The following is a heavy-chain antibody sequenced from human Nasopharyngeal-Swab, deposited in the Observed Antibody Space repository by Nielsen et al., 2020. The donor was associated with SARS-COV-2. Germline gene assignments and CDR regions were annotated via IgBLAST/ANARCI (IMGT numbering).Heavy chain of an antibody. CDR1: GGSISSYY. CDR2: IYYSGST. Sequence: SETLSLTCTVSGGSISSYYWSWIRQPPGKGLEWIGYIYYSGSTNYNPSLKSRVTISVDTSKNQFSLKLSSVTAADTAVYYFARGFDPWGQGTLVTVSS. V-gene: IGHV4-59*01. J-gene: IGHJ5*02. CDR3: ARGFDP.